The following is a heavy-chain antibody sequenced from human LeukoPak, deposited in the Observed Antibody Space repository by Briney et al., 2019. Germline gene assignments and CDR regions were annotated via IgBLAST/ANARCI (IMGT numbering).Heavy chain of an antibody. V-gene: IGHV4-34*01. D-gene: IGHD4-17*01. CDR2: INHSGST. CDR1: GGSSSGYC. CDR3: ARGPVTADAFDI. J-gene: IGHJ3*02. Sequence: KPSETLSLTCAVYGGSSSGYCWSWIRQPPGKGLEWIGEINHSGSTNYNPSLKSRVTISVDTSKNQFSLKLSSVTAADTAVYYCARGPVTADAFDIWGQGTMVTVSS.